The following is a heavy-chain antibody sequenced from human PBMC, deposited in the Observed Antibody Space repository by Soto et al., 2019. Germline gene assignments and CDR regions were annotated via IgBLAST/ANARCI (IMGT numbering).Heavy chain of an antibody. CDR2: IYWDDDK. Sequence: QITLKESGPTLVKPTQTLTLTCTFSGFSLSTSGVGVGWIRQPPGKALEWLALIYWDDDKRYSPSLKSRLTHTKDTSKNQVVLTMTNMDPVDTATYYCAHRLPGSGSYYPLDCWFDPWGQGTLVTVSS. D-gene: IGHD3-10*01. CDR1: GFSLSTSGVG. CDR3: AHRLPGSGSYYPLDCWFDP. J-gene: IGHJ5*02. V-gene: IGHV2-5*02.